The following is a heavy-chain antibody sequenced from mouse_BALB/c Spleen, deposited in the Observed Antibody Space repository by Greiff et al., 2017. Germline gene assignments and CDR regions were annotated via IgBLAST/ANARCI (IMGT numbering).Heavy chain of an antibody. J-gene: IGHJ2*01. CDR2: ISSGGST. CDR1: GLPLSSYA. CDR3: ARGGDYDEDFDY. Sequence: EVKVEESGGGLVKPGGSRKPPGAAPGLPLSSYACFWVRQTPEKGLGWVASISSGGSTYYPDSVKGRFTISRDNARNILYLQMSSLRSEDTAMYYCARGGDYDEDFDYWGQGTTLTVSS. D-gene: IGHD2-4*01. V-gene: IGHV5-6-5*01.